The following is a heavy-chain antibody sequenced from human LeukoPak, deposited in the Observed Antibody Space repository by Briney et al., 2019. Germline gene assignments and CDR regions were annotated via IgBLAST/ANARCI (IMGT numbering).Heavy chain of an antibody. CDR3: ARTGYCSSTSCYPPFGY. CDR1: GYIFTSYG. CDR2: ISAYNGNT. V-gene: IGHV1-18*04. J-gene: IGHJ4*02. Sequence: ASVKVSCKASGYIFTSYGISWVRQAPGQGLEWMGWISAYNGNTNYAQKLQGRVTMTTDTSTSTAYMELRSLRSDDTAVYYCARTGYCSSTSCYPPFGYWGQGTLVTVSS. D-gene: IGHD2-2*01.